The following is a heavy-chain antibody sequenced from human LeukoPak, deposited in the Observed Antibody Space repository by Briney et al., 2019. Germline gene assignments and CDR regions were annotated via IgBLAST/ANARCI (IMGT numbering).Heavy chain of an antibody. J-gene: IGHJ4*02. CDR3: ARQGSISAFDI. CDR1: GYSISSGYY. D-gene: IGHD2-21*01. V-gene: IGHV4-38-2*02. CDR2: INHSGST. Sequence: PSETLSLTCSVSGYSISSGYYWDWIRQPPGKGLEWIGEINHSGSTNYNPSLKSRVTISVDTSKNQFSLKLSSVTAADTAVYFCARQGSISAFDIWGRGTLVTVSS.